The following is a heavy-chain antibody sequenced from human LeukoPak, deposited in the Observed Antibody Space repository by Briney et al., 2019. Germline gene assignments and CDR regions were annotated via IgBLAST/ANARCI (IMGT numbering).Heavy chain of an antibody. CDR2: INGDGTET. V-gene: IGHV3-74*01. J-gene: IGHJ4*02. D-gene: IGHD6-13*01. CDR3: ARAQSREQQLPFDY. Sequence: GGSLRLSCAASGFTFNSYWMHWVRQAPGEGLVWVSRINGDGTETEYADSVKGRFTISRDNAKNTLYLQMNSLRAEDTAVYYCARAQSREQQLPFDYWGQGTLVTVSS. CDR1: GFTFNSYW.